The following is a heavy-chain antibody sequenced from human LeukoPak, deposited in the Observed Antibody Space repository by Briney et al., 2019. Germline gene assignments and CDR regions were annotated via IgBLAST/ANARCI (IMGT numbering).Heavy chain of an antibody. Sequence: GGSLRLSCAASGFTFSSYAMSWVRQAPGEGLEWVSAISGSGGSTYYADSVKGRFTISRDSSKNTLYLQMNSLRAEDTAVYYCAKGKSQGSDYWGQGTLVTVSS. J-gene: IGHJ4*02. V-gene: IGHV3-23*01. CDR2: ISGSGGST. CDR3: AKGKSQGSDY. CDR1: GFTFSSYA. D-gene: IGHD3-10*01.